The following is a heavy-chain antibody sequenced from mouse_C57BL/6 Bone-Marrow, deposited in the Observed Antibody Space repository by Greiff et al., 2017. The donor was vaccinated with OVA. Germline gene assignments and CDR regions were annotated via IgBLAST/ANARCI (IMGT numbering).Heavy chain of an antibody. Sequence: QVQLQQPGAELVRPGSSVKLSCKASGYTFTSYWMHWVKQRPIQGLEWIGNIDPSDSETHYTQKFKDKATLTVDKSSSTAYMQLSSRTSEDSAVYYCARPYDGYYDWYFDVWGTGTTVTVSS. CDR3: ARPYDGYYDWYFDV. CDR2: IDPSDSET. J-gene: IGHJ1*03. CDR1: GYTFTSYW. D-gene: IGHD2-3*01. V-gene: IGHV1-52*01.